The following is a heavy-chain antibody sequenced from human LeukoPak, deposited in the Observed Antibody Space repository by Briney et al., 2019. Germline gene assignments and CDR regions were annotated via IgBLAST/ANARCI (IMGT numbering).Heavy chain of an antibody. V-gene: IGHV3-21*01. J-gene: IGHJ4*02. Sequence: GGSLRLSCAASGFAFSSYAMSWVRQAPGKGLEWVAAISTTSGNIYYADSVKGRFTISRDNAKNSLYLQMNSLRVEDTALYYCARRAPSHDFDDWGQGTLVTVSS. CDR1: GFAFSSYA. CDR2: ISTTSGNI. CDR3: ARRAPSHDFDD.